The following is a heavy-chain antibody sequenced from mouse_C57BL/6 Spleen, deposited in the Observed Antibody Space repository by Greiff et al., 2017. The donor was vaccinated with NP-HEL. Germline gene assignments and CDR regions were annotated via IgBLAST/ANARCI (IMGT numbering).Heavy chain of an antibody. D-gene: IGHD2-5*01. CDR1: GYTFTDYY. Sequence: EVQLQQSGPVLVKPGASVKMSCKASGYTFTDYYMNWVKQSHGKSLEWIGVINPYNGGTSYNQKFKGKATLTVDKSSSTAYMELNSLTSEDSAVYYCARRSNYLYYYAMDYWGQGTSVTVSS. CDR3: ARRSNYLYYYAMDY. CDR2: INPYNGGT. J-gene: IGHJ4*01. V-gene: IGHV1-19*01.